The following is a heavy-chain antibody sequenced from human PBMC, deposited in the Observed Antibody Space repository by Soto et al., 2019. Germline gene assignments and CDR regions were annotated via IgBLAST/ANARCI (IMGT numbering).Heavy chain of an antibody. D-gene: IGHD3-3*01. CDR3: TRKYGGFLGYINV. J-gene: IGHJ6*03. V-gene: IGHV3-72*01. CDR2: SRNKANSYIT. Sequence: EVQLLESGGGFVQPGGPLRLACAASGFTFSDHYMDWVRQAPGRGLEWVGHSRNKANSYITEYAASVKGRFTISRDDSKSSRYLQMNSLKTEDTAVYYCTRKYGGFLGYINVWGKGTTVTVSS. CDR1: GFTFSDHY.